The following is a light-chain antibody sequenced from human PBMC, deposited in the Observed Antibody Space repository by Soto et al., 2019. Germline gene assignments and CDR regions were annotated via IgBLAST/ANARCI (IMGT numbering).Light chain of an antibody. Sequence: QSVLTQPPSASGTPGQRVTFSCSGSSSNIGGNTVSWFQHLPRTAPKLLIFSNSQRPSGVPDRFSGAKSGTSASLAISGLQSEDEADYYCSSYAGSKNFVVFGGGTKLTVL. J-gene: IGLJ2*01. CDR2: SNS. CDR3: SSYAGSKNFVV. V-gene: IGLV1-44*01. CDR1: SSNIGGNT.